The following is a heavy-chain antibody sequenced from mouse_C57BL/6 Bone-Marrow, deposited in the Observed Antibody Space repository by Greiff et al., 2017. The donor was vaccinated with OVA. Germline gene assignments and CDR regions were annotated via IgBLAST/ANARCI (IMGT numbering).Heavy chain of an antibody. Sequence: VQLQQSGPELVKPGASVKISCKASGYSFTDYNMNWVKQSNGKSLEWIGVINPNYGTTSYNQKFKGKATLTVDKSSSTAYMQLKSLTSEDSAVYYCAFYYGSSYRYFDVWGTGTTVTVSS. D-gene: IGHD1-1*01. CDR3: AFYYGSSYRYFDV. CDR1: GYSFTDYN. V-gene: IGHV1-39*01. J-gene: IGHJ1*03. CDR2: INPNYGTT.